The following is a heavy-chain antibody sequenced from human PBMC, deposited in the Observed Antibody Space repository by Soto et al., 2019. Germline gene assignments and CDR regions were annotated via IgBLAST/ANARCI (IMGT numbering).Heavy chain of an antibody. Sequence: GSLRLSCVVSGSTFSSDDMSWVRQAPGRGLEWVSGISDSGGSTYYADSVKGRFTISRDNAKYTLYLQMKSLRVEDTALYYCAKDGGWSLAVAGLFDYWGPGTQVTVSS. CDR2: ISDSGGST. V-gene: IGHV3-23*01. D-gene: IGHD6-19*01. J-gene: IGHJ4*02. CDR3: AKDGGWSLAVAGLFDY. CDR1: GSTFSSDD.